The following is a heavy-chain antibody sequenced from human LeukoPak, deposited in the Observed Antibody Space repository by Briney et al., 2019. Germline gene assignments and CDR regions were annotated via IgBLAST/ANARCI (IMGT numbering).Heavy chain of an antibody. CDR1: AGSISSYY. CDR3: ARARVTTGDYYYYMDV. J-gene: IGHJ6*03. CDR2: IYYSGST. Sequence: SETLSLTCTVSAGSISSYYWSWIRQPPGKGLEWIGYIYYSGSTNYNPSLKSRVTISVHTSKNQFPLNLSSVTAADTAVYYCARARVTTGDYYYYMDVWGKGTTVTVSS. D-gene: IGHD4-11*01. V-gene: IGHV4-59*08.